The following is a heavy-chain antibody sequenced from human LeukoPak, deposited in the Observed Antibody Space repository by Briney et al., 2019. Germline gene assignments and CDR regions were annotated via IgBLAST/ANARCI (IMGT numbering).Heavy chain of an antibody. J-gene: IGHJ4*02. V-gene: IGHV3-15*01. CDR1: GFTFSNAW. CDR3: TTAPDIVVVPAAIVY. CDR2: IKSKTDGGTT. D-gene: IGHD2-2*02. Sequence: GGSLRLSCAASGFTFSNAWMSWVRQAPGKGLEWVGRIKSKTDGGTTDYAAPVKGRFTISRDDSKTTLYLQMNSLKTEDTAVYYCTTAPDIVVVPAAIVYWGQGTLVTVSS.